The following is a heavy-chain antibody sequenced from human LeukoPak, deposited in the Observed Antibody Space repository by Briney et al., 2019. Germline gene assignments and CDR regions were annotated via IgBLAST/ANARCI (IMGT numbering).Heavy chain of an antibody. CDR1: GFTFDDYW. J-gene: IGHJ6*03. CDR3: AREHYFYHMDG. Sequence: GGSLRLSGGASGFTFDDYWMSWVRQAPGKGLEWVANINQDGREKYYLDSAKGRFTISRDNARNSLYLQMNSLRAEDTAVYYCAREHYFYHMDGWGEGTTVTVAS. V-gene: IGHV3-7*01. CDR2: INQDGREK.